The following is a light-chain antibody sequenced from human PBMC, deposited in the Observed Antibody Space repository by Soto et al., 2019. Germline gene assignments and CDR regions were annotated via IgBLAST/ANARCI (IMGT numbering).Light chain of an antibody. CDR3: QQYNNWLRYT. CDR1: QYLSTSY. Sequence: EIVLTQSPAALSLSLGERATLSCRASQYLSTSYLAWYQQKPGQAPRLLIYGTSRRATGIPDRFSGSGSGTDFTLTITRLEPEDFAVYYCQQYNNWLRYTFGQGTKLEI. CDR2: GTS. J-gene: IGKJ2*01. V-gene: IGKV3D-20*02.